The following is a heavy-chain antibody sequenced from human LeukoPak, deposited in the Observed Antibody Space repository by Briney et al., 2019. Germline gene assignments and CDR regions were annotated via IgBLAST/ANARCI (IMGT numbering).Heavy chain of an antibody. V-gene: IGHV1-69*13. Sequence: SVKVSCKASGGTFSSYAISWVRQAPGQGLEWMGGIVPIFGTANYAQKFQGRVTITADESTSTAYMELRSLRSDDTAVYYCARDLLDSVSYYYYGMDVWGQGTTVTVSS. J-gene: IGHJ6*02. CDR2: IVPIFGTA. D-gene: IGHD3-9*01. CDR3: ARDLLDSVSYYYYGMDV. CDR1: GGTFSSYA.